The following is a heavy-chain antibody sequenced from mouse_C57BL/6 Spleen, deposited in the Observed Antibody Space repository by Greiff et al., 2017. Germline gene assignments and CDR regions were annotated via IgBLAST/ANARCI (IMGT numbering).Heavy chain of an antibody. Sequence: EVMLVESGGGLVQPGGSMKLSCVASGFTFSNYWMNWVRQSPEKGLEWVAQIRLKSDNYATHYAESVKGRFTISRDDYKSSVYLQMNNLRAEDTGIYYCTDSLRDYAMDYWGQGTSDTVSS. CDR2: IRLKSDNYAT. CDR3: TDSLRDYAMDY. CDR1: GFTFSNYW. J-gene: IGHJ4*01. D-gene: IGHD1-1*01. V-gene: IGHV6-3*01.